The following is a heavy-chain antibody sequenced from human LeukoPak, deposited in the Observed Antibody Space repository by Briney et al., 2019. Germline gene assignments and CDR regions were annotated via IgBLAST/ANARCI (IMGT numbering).Heavy chain of an antibody. J-gene: IGHJ4*02. CDR2: TYYTGST. V-gene: IGHV4-59*01. CDR1: GGFINNYY. CDR3: ARTTVVTPYFNY. Sequence: PSETLSLTCTVSGGFINNYYWGWIRQPPGKGLEWIGYTYYTGSTNYNPSLKSRVTISLDTSKNQFSLKLSSVTAADTAVYYCARTTVVTPYFNYWGQGTLVTVSS. D-gene: IGHD4-23*01.